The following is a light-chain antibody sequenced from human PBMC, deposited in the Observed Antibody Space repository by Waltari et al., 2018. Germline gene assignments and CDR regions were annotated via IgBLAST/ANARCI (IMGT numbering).Light chain of an antibody. CDR1: TLGDEY. CDR3: QAWDSSTGI. CDR2: QVS. V-gene: IGLV3-1*01. J-gene: IGLJ2*01. Sequence: SYELTPSPSLSVSSGQPASTTCSADTLGDEYTSWYQQKPGQSPVLVMYQVSKRPSGIPERFSGSNSGNTATLTISGTQAMDEAEYYCQAWDSSTGIFGGGTKLTVL.